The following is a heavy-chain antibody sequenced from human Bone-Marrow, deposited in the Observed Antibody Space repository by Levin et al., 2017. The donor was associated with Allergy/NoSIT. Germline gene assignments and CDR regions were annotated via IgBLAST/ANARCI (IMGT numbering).Heavy chain of an antibody. Sequence: GGSLRLSCKGSGYSFTSYWIGWVRQMPGKGLEWMGIIYPGDSNTRYSPSFQGQVTISADKSISTAYLQWSSLKASDTAMYYCARRGTTDAFDIWGQGTMVTVSS. V-gene: IGHV5-51*01. CDR3: ARRGTTDAFDI. CDR2: IYPGDSNT. J-gene: IGHJ3*02. CDR1: GYSFTSYW. D-gene: IGHD4-17*01.